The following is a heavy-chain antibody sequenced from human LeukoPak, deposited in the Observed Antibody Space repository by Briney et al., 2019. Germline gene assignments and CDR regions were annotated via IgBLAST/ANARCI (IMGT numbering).Heavy chain of an antibody. CDR2: IIPIFGTA. CDR3: ARSPYDSSGYLTYYFDN. CDR1: GYTFTSYG. V-gene: IGHV1-69*13. J-gene: IGHJ4*02. D-gene: IGHD3-22*01. Sequence: SVKVSCKASGYTFTSYGISWVRQAPGQGLEWMGGIIPIFGTANYAQKFQGRVTITADESTSTAYMELSSLRSEDTAVYYCARSPYDSSGYLTYYFDNWGQGTLVTVSS.